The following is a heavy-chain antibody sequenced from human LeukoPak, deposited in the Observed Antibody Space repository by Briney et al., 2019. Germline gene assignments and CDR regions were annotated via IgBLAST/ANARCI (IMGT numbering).Heavy chain of an antibody. CDR3: ARIAVAGTDFDY. Sequence: ASVKVSCKASGYTFTGYYMHWARQAPEQGLEWMGRINPNSGGTNYAQKFQGRVTMTRDTSISTAYMELSRLRSDDTAVYYCARIAVAGTDFDYWGQGTLVTVSS. V-gene: IGHV1-2*06. D-gene: IGHD6-19*01. CDR2: INPNSGGT. CDR1: GYTFTGYY. J-gene: IGHJ4*02.